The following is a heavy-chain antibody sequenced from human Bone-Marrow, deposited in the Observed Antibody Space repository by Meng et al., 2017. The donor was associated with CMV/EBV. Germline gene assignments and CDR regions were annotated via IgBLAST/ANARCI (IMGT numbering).Heavy chain of an antibody. CDR2: INWNGGST. V-gene: IGHV3-20*04. CDR1: GFTFDDYG. D-gene: IGHD3-3*01. J-gene: IGHJ5*01. CDR3: AKAGSRGYDCWSGDGYWFAP. Sequence: GGSLRLPCAASGFTFDDYGMSWVRQAPGKGLEWVSGINWNGGSTGYADSVKGRFTISRDNAKNSLYLQMNSLRAEDTALYYCAKAGSRGYDCWSGDGYWFAPWGQGPRVTGSS.